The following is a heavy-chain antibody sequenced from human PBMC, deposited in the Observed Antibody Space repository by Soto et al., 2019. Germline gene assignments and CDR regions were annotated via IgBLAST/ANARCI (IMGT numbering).Heavy chain of an antibody. D-gene: IGHD5-18*01. CDR1: GFTFSSYG. CDR3: AKVSSQGIQHFDY. CDR2: ISYDGSMK. Sequence: QVQLVESGGGVVQPGRSLRLSCAASGFTFSSYGMHWVRQAPGKGLEWVAVISYDGSMKYYADSVKGRFTISRDNSKNTLYLQMNSLRAEDTAVYYCAKVSSQGIQHFDYWGQGTLVTVSS. J-gene: IGHJ4*02. V-gene: IGHV3-30*18.